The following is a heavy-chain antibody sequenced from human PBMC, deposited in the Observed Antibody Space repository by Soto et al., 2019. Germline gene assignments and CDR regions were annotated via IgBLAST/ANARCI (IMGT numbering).Heavy chain of an antibody. CDR1: GGSISSYY. Sequence: QVQLQESGPGLVKPSETLSLTCTVSGGSISSYYWSWIRQPPGKGLEWIGYIYYSGSTNYNPSLKSRVTISVDTSKNQFSLKLSSVTAADTAVYYCAGTPGDAFDIWGQGTMVTVSS. J-gene: IGHJ3*02. CDR2: IYYSGST. D-gene: IGHD1-1*01. V-gene: IGHV4-59*08. CDR3: AGTPGDAFDI.